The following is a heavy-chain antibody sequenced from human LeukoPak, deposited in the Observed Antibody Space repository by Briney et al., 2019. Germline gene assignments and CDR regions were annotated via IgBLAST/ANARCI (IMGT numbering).Heavy chain of an antibody. Sequence: PGGSLRLSCAASGFTFSSYAMSWVRQAPGKGPEWVSAISGSGGSTYYADPVKGRFTISRDNSKNTLYLQMNSLRAEDTAVYYCAKRAVAGPGSTYYFDYWGQGTLVTVSS. V-gene: IGHV3-23*01. CDR2: ISGSGGST. J-gene: IGHJ4*02. D-gene: IGHD6-19*01. CDR3: AKRAVAGPGSTYYFDY. CDR1: GFTFSSYA.